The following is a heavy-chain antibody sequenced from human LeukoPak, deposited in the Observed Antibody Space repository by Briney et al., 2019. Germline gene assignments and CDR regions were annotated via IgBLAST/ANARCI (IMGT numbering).Heavy chain of an antibody. D-gene: IGHD5-12*01. CDR2: ISGRGASK. J-gene: IGHJ4*02. CDR3: AKAVDKGDLCPGY. V-gene: IGHV3-23*01. Sequence: GGSLRLSCAVSGLTFNNYAMSWVRQAPGKGLEWVSGISGRGASKYYADSVKGRFTISRDNSKNALYLQMNSLRAEDTAVYYCAKAVDKGDLCPGYWGQGTLVTVSS. CDR1: GLTFNNYA.